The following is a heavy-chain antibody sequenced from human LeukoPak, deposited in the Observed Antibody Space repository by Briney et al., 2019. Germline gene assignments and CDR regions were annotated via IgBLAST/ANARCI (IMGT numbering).Heavy chain of an antibody. V-gene: IGHV1-69*05. CDR2: IIPIFGTA. CDR3: AKEYSSGWYGIYAFDI. D-gene: IGHD6-19*01. Sequence: SVKVSCKASGGTFSSYAISWVRQAPGQGLEWMGGIIPIFGTANYAQKFQGRVTITTDESTSTAYMELSSLRSEDTAVYYCAKEYSSGWYGIYAFDIWGQGTMVTVSS. J-gene: IGHJ3*02. CDR1: GGTFSSYA.